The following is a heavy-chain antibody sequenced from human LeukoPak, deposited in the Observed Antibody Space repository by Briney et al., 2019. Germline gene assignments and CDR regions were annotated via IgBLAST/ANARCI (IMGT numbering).Heavy chain of an antibody. CDR3: ARGLPYSSSNWFDP. D-gene: IGHD6-6*01. V-gene: IGHV4-59*01. Sequence: SETLSLTCTVSGGSISSYYWSWIRQPPGKGLEWIGYIYYSGSTNYNPSLKSRVTISVDTSKNQFSLKLSSVTAADTAVYYCARGLPYSSSNWFDPWGQGTLVTVSS. J-gene: IGHJ5*02. CDR2: IYYSGST. CDR1: GGSISSYY.